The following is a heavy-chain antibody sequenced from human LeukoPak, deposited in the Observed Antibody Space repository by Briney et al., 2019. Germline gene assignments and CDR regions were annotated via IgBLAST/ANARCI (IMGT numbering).Heavy chain of an antibody. CDR1: GFTFSNFW. V-gene: IGHV3-7*03. D-gene: IGHD3-16*01. J-gene: IGHJ6*02. CDR2: IKQDETEK. CDR3: ARGGGLDV. Sequence: GGSLRLSCTASGFTFSNFWMGWVRQAPVKGLEWVANIKQDETEKFYLGSVKGRFTISRDNAKNSLYLQMSNLRAEDTAVYFCARGGGLDVWGQGATVTVSS.